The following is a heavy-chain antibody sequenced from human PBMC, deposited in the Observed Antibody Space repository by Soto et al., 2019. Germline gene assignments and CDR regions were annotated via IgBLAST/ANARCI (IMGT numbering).Heavy chain of an antibody. V-gene: IGHV3-23*01. Sequence: GGSLRLSCVASGMTFGSRAMSWVRQASGGGLEWGSTITDTGGDTKYADSVRGRFTMSRDNSKKTLYLQMNSLRVEDSALYYCARGSTDSYPGSRIFDVWGRGTLVTVSS. D-gene: IGHD3-10*01. CDR3: ARGSTDSYPGSRIFDV. CDR2: ITDTGGDT. CDR1: GMTFGSRA. J-gene: IGHJ4*02.